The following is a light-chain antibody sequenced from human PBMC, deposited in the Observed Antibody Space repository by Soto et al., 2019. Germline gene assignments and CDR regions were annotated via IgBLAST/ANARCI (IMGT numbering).Light chain of an antibody. CDR1: HSVDTN. J-gene: IGKJ4*01. Sequence: EVVLTQSPATLSLSPGQRATLSCRASHSVDTNLMWYQQKPCQPPRLLISYASNWATGIRGMFSGGGSGTDFTLTISCLESEDFAVYCWQQRNYWLSFGGGTKVEI. CDR3: QQRNYWLS. CDR2: YAS. V-gene: IGKV3-11*01.